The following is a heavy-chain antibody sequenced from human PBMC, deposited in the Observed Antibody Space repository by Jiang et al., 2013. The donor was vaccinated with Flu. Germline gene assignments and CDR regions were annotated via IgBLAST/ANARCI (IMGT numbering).Heavy chain of an antibody. D-gene: IGHD1-26*01. CDR2: VNDNGDST. Sequence: PGGSLRLACAASGFTFSRYDMFWVRQAPGKGLEYVSAVNDNGDSTYYGNSVKGRFTISRDNSKNTLYLQMGSLRTEDMALYYCARDIVGAPRGFDIWGQGTMVTVSS. V-gene: IGHV3-64*01. CDR1: GFTFSRYD. J-gene: IGHJ3*02. CDR3: ARDIVGAPRGFDI.